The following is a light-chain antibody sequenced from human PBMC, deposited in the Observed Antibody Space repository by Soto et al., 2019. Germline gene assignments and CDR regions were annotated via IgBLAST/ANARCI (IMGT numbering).Light chain of an antibody. CDR1: SSDVGGYNF. CDR3: SSYTSISTDV. V-gene: IGLV2-14*01. Sequence: QSALTQPASVSGSPGQSITISCTGTSSDVGGYNFVSWYQQHPDKAPKLMIYDVTNRPSGVSNRVSGSKSGNTASLTISGLQAEDEADYYCSSYTSISTDVFGTGTKVTVL. CDR2: DVT. J-gene: IGLJ1*01.